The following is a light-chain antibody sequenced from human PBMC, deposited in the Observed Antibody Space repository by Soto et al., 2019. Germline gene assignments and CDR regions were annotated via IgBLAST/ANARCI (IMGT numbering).Light chain of an antibody. CDR2: GAS. CDR3: QQDYNLPIT. J-gene: IGKJ5*01. V-gene: IGKV3D-7*01. Sequence: EIVLTQSPGTLSLSPGERATLSCRASQSVSSSYLSWYQQRPGQAPRLLIYGASTRATGIPARFSGSGRGSGTDFTLTISSLQPEDFEVYYCQQDYNLPITLAQGTRLEIK. CDR1: QSVSSSY.